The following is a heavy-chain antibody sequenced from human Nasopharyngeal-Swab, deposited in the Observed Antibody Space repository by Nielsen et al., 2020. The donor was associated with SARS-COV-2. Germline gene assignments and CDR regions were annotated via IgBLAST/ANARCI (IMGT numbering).Heavy chain of an antibody. CDR2: INHSGST. V-gene: IGHV4-34*01. D-gene: IGHD3-9*01. Sequence: RQAPGKGLEWFGEINHSGSTNYNPSLKSRVTISVDTSKNQCSLKLSSVTAADTAVYYCARERRYGQRKLNYYYYMDVWGKGTTVTVSS. J-gene: IGHJ6*03. CDR3: ARERRYGQRKLNYYYYMDV.